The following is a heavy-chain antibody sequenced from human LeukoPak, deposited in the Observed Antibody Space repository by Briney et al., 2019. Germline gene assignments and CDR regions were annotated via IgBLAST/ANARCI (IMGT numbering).Heavy chain of an antibody. CDR2: IYSGGRT. Sequence: GWSVPLSCAASGFTVSSNYMLWVRQAPAKGLAWVSVIYSGGRTYHVESVKGQFTISRDNSKNTLYLQMNSLRAENTAVYYCARDPASPYCSGGSCYSHYYYYGMDVWGQGTTVTVSS. V-gene: IGHV3-53*01. CDR3: ARDPASPYCSGGSCYSHYYYYGMDV. D-gene: IGHD2-15*01. CDR1: GFTVSSNY. J-gene: IGHJ6*02.